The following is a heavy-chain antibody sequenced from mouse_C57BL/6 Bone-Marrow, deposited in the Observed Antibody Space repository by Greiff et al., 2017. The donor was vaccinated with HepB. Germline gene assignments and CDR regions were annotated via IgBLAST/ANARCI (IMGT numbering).Heavy chain of an antibody. CDR3: ARSYDYDFDY. CDR1: GYTFTSYW. V-gene: IGHV1-69*01. D-gene: IGHD2-4*01. J-gene: IGHJ2*01. CDR2: IDPSDSYT. Sequence: VQLQQPGAELVMPGASVELSCKASGYTFTSYWMHWVKQRPGQGLEWIGEIDPSDSYTNYNQKFKGKSTLTVDKSSSTAYMQLSSLTSEDSAVYYCARSYDYDFDYWGQGTTLTVSS.